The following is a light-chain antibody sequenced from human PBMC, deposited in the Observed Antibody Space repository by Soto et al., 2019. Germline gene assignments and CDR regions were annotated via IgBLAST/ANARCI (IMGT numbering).Light chain of an antibody. CDR1: QNIRHK. J-gene: IGKJ1*01. CDR3: QQYDDWPRT. V-gene: IGKV3-15*01. CDR2: DAS. Sequence: EIVMTQSPATLSVSPGESGTLSCRASQNIRHKLAWYQQRPGHPPRLLIYDASITAPGVPARFSGGGSETEFILAISGLQSEDFGVYYCQQYDDWPRTFGQGTKVDI.